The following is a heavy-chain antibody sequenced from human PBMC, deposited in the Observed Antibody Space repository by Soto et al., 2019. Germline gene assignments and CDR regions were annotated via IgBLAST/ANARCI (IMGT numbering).Heavy chain of an antibody. CDR3: ARHASRLIIVTGGDY. CDR2: IYYTGST. CDR1: GGSISSRTYY. Sequence: XGTLSLTCTVSGGSISSRTYYWGWIRQPPGKGLEWIGSIYYTGSTYYNPSLKSRVTISVDTSKNQFSLKLSSVTAADTAVYYCARHASRLIIVTGGDYWGQGTLVTVSS. J-gene: IGHJ4*02. V-gene: IGHV4-39*01. D-gene: IGHD2-8*02.